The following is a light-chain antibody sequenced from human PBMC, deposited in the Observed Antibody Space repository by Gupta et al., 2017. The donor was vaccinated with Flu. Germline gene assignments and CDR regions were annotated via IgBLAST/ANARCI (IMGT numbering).Light chain of an antibody. CDR1: NIGSKS. CDR3: QVWDSSSDHGV. V-gene: IGLV3-21*02. J-gene: IGLJ3*02. CDR2: DDI. Sequence: GQTARIACGGSNIGSKSVHWYQQKPGQAPVMLVHDDIDRPSGIPERFSGSNSGNTATLTISRVEAGDEADYYCQVWDSSSDHGVFGGGTKLTVL.